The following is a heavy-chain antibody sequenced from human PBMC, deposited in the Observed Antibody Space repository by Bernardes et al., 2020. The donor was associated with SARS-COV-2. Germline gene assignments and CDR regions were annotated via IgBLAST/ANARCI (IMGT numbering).Heavy chain of an antibody. V-gene: IGHV3-66*02. CDR1: GFTVSSNY. J-gene: IGHJ6*02. Sequence: GGSLRLSCAASGFTVSSNYMSWVRQAPGKGLEWVSVIYSGGSTYYADSVKGRFTISRDNSKNTLYLQMNSLRAEDTAVYYCARESYGSGSYEPQGYYYYYGMDVWGQGTTVTVSS. D-gene: IGHD3-10*01. CDR2: IYSGGST. CDR3: ARESYGSGSYEPQGYYYYYGMDV.